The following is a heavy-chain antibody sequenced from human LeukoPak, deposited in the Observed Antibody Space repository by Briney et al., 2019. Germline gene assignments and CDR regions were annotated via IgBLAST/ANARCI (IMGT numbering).Heavy chain of an antibody. CDR1: GYTFTSYA. J-gene: IGHJ4*02. D-gene: IGHD3-3*01. V-gene: IGHV7-4-1*02. CDR3: AIGDYDFWSGYPHFDY. CDR2: INTNTGNP. Sequence: GASVKVSCKASGYTFTSYAMNWVRQAPGQGLEWMGWINTNTGNPTYAQGFTGRFVFSLDTSVSTAYLQISSLKAEDTAVYYCAIGDYDFWSGYPHFDYWGQGTLVTVSS.